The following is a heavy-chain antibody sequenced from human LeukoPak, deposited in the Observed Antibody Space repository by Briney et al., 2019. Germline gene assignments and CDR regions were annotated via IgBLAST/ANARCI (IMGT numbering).Heavy chain of an antibody. Sequence: KPSETLSLTCTGSGGSISSYYWSWIRQPPGKGLEWIGYIYYSGSTNYNPSLKSRVTISVDTSKNQFSLKLSSVTGADTAVYYCARRAPGDGGMDVWGQGTTVTVSS. CDR2: IYYSGST. CDR1: GGSISSYY. J-gene: IGHJ6*02. CDR3: ARRAPGDGGMDV. D-gene: IGHD4-17*01. V-gene: IGHV4-59*08.